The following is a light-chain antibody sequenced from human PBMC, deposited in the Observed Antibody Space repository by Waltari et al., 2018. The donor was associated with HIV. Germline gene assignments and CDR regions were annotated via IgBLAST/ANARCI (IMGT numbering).Light chain of an antibody. CDR2: WAS. CDR1: QSVLYSSNNKNY. J-gene: IGKJ3*01. Sequence: DIVMTQSPDSLAVSLGERATINCKYSQSVLYSSNNKNYLTWYQQKPGHPPKLLIYWASTRESGVPDRFSGSGSGTDFTLTISSLQAEDVAVYYCQQFHSSPFTFGPGTKVDIK. V-gene: IGKV4-1*01. CDR3: QQFHSSPFT.